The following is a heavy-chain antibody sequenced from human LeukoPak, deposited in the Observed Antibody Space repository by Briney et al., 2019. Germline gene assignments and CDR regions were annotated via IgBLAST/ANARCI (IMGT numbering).Heavy chain of an antibody. D-gene: IGHD2-2*01. V-gene: IGHV3-15*01. CDR3: SVVVPAATYYFDY. CDR1: GFTSSNAW. J-gene: IGHJ4*02. Sequence: GGSLRLSCAASGFTSSNAWMSWVRQAPGKGQEWFGRIKSKTDGGTTDYAAPVKGRFTISRDDSKNTLSLQMNSLKTEDTAVYYCSVVVPAATYYFDYWGQGTLVTVSS. CDR2: IKSKTDGGTT.